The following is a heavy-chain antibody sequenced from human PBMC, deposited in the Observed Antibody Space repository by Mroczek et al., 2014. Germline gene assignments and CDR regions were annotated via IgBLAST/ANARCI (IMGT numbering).Heavy chain of an antibody. J-gene: IGHJ4*02. CDR1: GGSISSGGYY. D-gene: IGHD6-13*01. CDR2: IYYSGST. Sequence: VQLVESGPGLVKPSQTLSLTCTVSGGSISSGGYYWSWIRQHPGKGLEWIGYIYYSGSTYYNPSLKSRVTISVDTSKNQFSLKLSSVTAADTAVYYCAREGAAAGTGAVDYWGQGTLVTVSS. CDR3: AREGAAAGTGAVDY. V-gene: IGHV4-31*03.